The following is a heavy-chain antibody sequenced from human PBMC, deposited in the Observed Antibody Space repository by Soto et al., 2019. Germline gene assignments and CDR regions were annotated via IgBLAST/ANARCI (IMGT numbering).Heavy chain of an antibody. CDR1: GFTFSSYA. Sequence: PGGSLRLSCAASGFTFSSYAMSWVRQAPGKGLEWVSAISGSGGSTYYADSVKGRFTISRDNSKNTLYLQMDSLRAEDMAVYYCAKDADFSSSSGFVWFDPWGQGTLVTVSS. CDR3: AKDADFSSSSGFVWFDP. D-gene: IGHD6-6*01. CDR2: ISGSGGST. V-gene: IGHV3-23*01. J-gene: IGHJ5*02.